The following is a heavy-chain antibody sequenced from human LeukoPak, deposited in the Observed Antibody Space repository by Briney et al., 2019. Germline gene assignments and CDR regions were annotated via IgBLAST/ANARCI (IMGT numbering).Heavy chain of an antibody. D-gene: IGHD4-23*01. CDR2: FYYSGST. CDR3: ARLSLPGYGGSGY. J-gene: IGHJ4*02. CDR1: GGSISSSSYC. V-gene: IGHV4-39*01. Sequence: PSETLSLTCTVSGGSISSSSYCWVWIRQPPGKGLEWIGSFYYSGSTYYNPSLKSRVTVSVDTSKTPFSLKLSSVTAADTAVYYCARLSLPGYGGSGYWGQGTLVTVSS.